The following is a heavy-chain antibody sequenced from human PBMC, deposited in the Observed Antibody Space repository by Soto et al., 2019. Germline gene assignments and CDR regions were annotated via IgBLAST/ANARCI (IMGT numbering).Heavy chain of an antibody. J-gene: IGHJ4*02. D-gene: IGHD1-26*01. Sequence: QVQLVESGGGVVQPGRSLRLSCAASGFTFSSYGMHWVRQAPGKGLEWVAVISYDGSNKYYADSVKGRFAISRDNSKNTLYLQMNSLRAEDTAVYYCAKTGSGSFDYWGQGTLVTVSS. CDR3: AKTGSGSFDY. CDR2: ISYDGSNK. CDR1: GFTFSSYG. V-gene: IGHV3-30*18.